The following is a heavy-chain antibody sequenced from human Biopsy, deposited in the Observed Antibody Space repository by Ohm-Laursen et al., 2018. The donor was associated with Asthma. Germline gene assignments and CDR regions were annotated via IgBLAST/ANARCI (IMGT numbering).Heavy chain of an antibody. CDR3: ATFPYGDYLPLDY. CDR2: ISGSGGST. CDR1: GFTFSSYA. J-gene: IGHJ4*02. V-gene: IGHV3-23*01. D-gene: IGHD4-17*01. Sequence: SLRLSFAASGFTFSSYAMSWVRQAPGKGLEWVSAISGSGGSTYYADSVKGRFTISRDNSKNTLYLQMNSLRAEETAVYYCATFPYGDYLPLDYWGQGTLVTVSS.